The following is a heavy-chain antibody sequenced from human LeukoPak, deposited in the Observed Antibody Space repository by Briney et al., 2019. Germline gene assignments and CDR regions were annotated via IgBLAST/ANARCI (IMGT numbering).Heavy chain of an antibody. Sequence: SETLSLTCTVSGGSISSGDYYWSWIRQPPGKGLEWIGYIYYSGSTYYNPSLKSRVTISVDTSKNQFSLKLSSVTAADTAVYYCASCGPDSSGPIGAYWGQGTLVTVSS. CDR3: ASCGPDSSGPIGAY. CDR2: IYYSGST. CDR1: GGSISSGDYY. D-gene: IGHD3-22*01. J-gene: IGHJ4*02. V-gene: IGHV4-30-4*01.